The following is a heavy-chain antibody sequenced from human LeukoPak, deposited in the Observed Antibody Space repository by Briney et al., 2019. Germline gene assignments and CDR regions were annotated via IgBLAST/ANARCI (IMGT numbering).Heavy chain of an antibody. CDR2: IYYSGST. D-gene: IGHD3-22*01. CDR1: GYSIGSGYY. V-gene: IGHV4-38-2*02. Sequence: SETLSLTCTVSGYSIGSGYYWGWIRQPPGKGLEWIGSIYYSGSTYYNPSLKSRVTISVDTSKKQFSLKLSSVTAADTAVYYCARDLTMIVVVTYFDYWGQGTLVTVSS. J-gene: IGHJ4*02. CDR3: ARDLTMIVVVTYFDY.